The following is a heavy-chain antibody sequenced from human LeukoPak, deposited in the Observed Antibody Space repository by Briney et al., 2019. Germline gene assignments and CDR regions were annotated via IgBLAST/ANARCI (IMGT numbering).Heavy chain of an antibody. V-gene: IGHV4-61*01. Sequence: SETLSLTCSVSGGSISSSNYYWSWIRQPPGKGLEWIGYIYYSGSTNYNPSLKSRVTISVDTSKNQFSLKLSSVTAADTAVYYCARDPAFWSGYSGAFDIWGQETMVTVSS. CDR1: GGSISSSNYY. D-gene: IGHD3-3*01. CDR3: ARDPAFWSGYSGAFDI. J-gene: IGHJ3*02. CDR2: IYYSGST.